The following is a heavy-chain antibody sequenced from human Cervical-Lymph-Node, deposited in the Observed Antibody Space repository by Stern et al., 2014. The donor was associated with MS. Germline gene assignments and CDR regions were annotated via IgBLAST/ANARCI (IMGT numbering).Heavy chain of an antibody. CDR2: ITWSGGTI. D-gene: IGHD3-22*01. J-gene: IGHJ4*02. V-gene: IGHV3-9*01. CDR3: AKAYDHSGHYYGFRD. Sequence: EVQLEESGGGLVQPGRSLRLSCAASGFTFEDYGMYWVRQAPGKGLEWVAGITWSGGTIGYADSVKGRFIISRDNAKNSLYLQMNGLRPEDTALYYCAKAYDHSGHYYGFRDWGQGTLVSVSS. CDR1: GFTFEDYG.